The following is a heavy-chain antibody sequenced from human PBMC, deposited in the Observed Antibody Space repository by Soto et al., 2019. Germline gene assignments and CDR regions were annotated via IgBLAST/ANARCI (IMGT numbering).Heavy chain of an antibody. Sequence: EVQLVESGGGLVQPGGSLRLSCTASGFTFTDHSMNWVRHAPGKGLEWLSYINDISNAIHYADSVKGRFAMSRDNAKKSVFLQMNSLRVDDTGVYYCARDRPTTFSADLWGQGTVVTVS. CDR2: INDISNAI. D-gene: IGHD5-12*01. J-gene: IGHJ3*01. V-gene: IGHV3-48*04. CDR3: ARDRPTTFSADL. CDR1: GFTFTDHS.